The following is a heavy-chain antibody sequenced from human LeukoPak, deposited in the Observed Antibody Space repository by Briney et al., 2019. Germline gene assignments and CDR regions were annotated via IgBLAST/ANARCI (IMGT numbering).Heavy chain of an antibody. Sequence: PEGSLRLSCAASGFTVSSNYMSWVRQAPGKGLEWVSVIYSGGSTYYADSVKGRFTISRDNSKNTLYLQMNSLRAEDTAVYYCARGRLYYDILTGYSNDAFDIWGQGTMVTVSS. D-gene: IGHD3-9*01. J-gene: IGHJ3*02. CDR3: ARGRLYYDILTGYSNDAFDI. CDR2: IYSGGST. CDR1: GFTVSSNY. V-gene: IGHV3-53*01.